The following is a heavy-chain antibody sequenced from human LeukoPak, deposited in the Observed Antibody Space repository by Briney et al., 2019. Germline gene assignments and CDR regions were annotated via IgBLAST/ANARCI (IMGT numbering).Heavy chain of an antibody. Sequence: ESGPALVKSTQTLSLTCTVSGGSISSGGYYWSWIRQHPGKGLEWIGYIYYSGSTYYNPSLKSRVTISVDTSKNQFSLKLSSVTAADTAVYYCARSTYCSGGSCYPPFDYWGQGTLVTVSS. V-gene: IGHV4-31*03. J-gene: IGHJ4*02. CDR1: GGSISSGGYY. D-gene: IGHD2-15*01. CDR3: ARSTYCSGGSCYPPFDY. CDR2: IYYSGST.